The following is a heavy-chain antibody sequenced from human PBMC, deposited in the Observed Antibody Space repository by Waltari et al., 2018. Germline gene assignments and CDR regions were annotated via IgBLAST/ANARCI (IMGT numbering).Heavy chain of an antibody. Sequence: EVQLLESGGGLVQPGGSLRLSCAASGFTFSSYTMNWVRQAPGQGLEWVSAIHNGGETTSYADSVKGRFTISRDNSKNTLYRQMNNLRAEDTAMYFCAKDSGVGGDDYWGQGTLVTVSS. CDR3: AKDSGVGGDDY. CDR2: IHNGGETT. J-gene: IGHJ4*02. V-gene: IGHV3-23*01. CDR1: GFTFSSYT. D-gene: IGHD3-3*01.